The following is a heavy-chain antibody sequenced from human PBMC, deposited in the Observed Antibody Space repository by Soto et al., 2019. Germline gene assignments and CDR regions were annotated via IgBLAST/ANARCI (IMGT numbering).Heavy chain of an antibody. J-gene: IGHJ6*02. D-gene: IGHD3-3*01. V-gene: IGHV4-39*01. CDR2: IYYSGST. Sequence: PSETLSLTCTVSGGSISSSSYYWGWIRQPPGKGLEWIGSIYYSGSTYYNPPLKSRVTISVDTSKNQFSLKLSSVTAADTAVYYCARLGYYDFWSNYYYYGMDVWGQGTTVTVSS. CDR3: ARLGYYDFWSNYYYYGMDV. CDR1: GGSISSSSYY.